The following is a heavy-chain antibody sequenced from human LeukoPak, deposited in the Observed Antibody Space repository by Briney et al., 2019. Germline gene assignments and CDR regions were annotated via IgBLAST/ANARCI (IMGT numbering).Heavy chain of an antibody. CDR2: VNPNSGDT. CDR3: SRGPRFDP. V-gene: IGHV1-8*01. Sequence: ASVKVSCKTSGYSFNIYEVNWVRQATGQGLEWMGWVNPNSGDTDYQGRLTMTRNTSISTAYMELSGLRLEDTAVYYCSRGPRFDPWGQGTQVTVSS. CDR1: GYSFNIYE. J-gene: IGHJ5*02.